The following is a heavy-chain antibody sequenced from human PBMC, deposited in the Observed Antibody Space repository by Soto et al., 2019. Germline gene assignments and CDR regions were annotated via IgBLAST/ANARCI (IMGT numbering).Heavy chain of an antibody. D-gene: IGHD6-19*01. V-gene: IGHV3-23*01. Sequence: EVQLLESGGGLVQPGGSLRLSCAASGFTFSSYAMHWVRQAPGKGLEWVAAISGSGGRTYYADSVKGRFTISRDNSKNTLYLQMKRPRAEVTAVYYCAKIPRISCWSLAGVHWWAHGKMVTVSS. CDR2: ISGSGGRT. CDR3: AKIPRISCWSLAGVHW. CDR1: GFTFSSYA. J-gene: IGHJ3*01.